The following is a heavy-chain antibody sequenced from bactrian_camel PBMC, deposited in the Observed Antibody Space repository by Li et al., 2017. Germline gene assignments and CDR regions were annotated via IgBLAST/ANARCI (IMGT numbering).Heavy chain of an antibody. V-gene: IGHV3S54*01. CDR1: GYTYTTNC. Sequence: HVQLVESGGGSVQAGGSLRLSCRGSGYTYTTNCVGWFRQAPGKEREGVAAIYTGDDSTHYVDSVKGRFTLSEDSAKNTVYLQMNSLKPEATAMYYCAADIFPCHTPATLTRISAEYWGQGTQVTVS. CDR2: IYTGDDST. D-gene: IGHD4*01. CDR3: AADIFPCHTPATLTRISAEY. J-gene: IGHJ4*01.